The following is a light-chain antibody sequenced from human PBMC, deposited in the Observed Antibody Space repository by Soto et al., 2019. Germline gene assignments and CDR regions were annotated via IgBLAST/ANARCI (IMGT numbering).Light chain of an antibody. J-gene: IGLJ1*01. CDR2: YDD. V-gene: IGLV1-36*01. Sequence: QSVLTQPPSVSEAPRQRVTISCSGSSSNIGTNAVNWYQQLPGQAPKSVIDYDDLLTSGVPDRFSGSKSGNTGSLTISGLQAEDEADYYCSSYAGNTTFGVCGTGTKVTVL. CDR3: SSYAGNTTFGV. CDR1: SSNIGTNA.